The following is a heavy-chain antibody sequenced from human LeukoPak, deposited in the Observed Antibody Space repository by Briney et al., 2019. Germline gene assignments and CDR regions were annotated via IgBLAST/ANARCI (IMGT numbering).Heavy chain of an antibody. J-gene: IGHJ5*02. D-gene: IGHD5-18*01. CDR1: GYSFSTYW. CDR2: IYPGDSDT. CDR3: ARRGYSYGLGWFDP. V-gene: IGHV5-51*01. Sequence: NPGESLKISCKGSGYSFSTYWIGWVRQMPGKGLEWMGIIYPGDSDTRYSPSFQGQVTISADKSISTAYLQWSSLKASDTAMYYCARRGYSYGLGWFDPWGQGTLVTVSS.